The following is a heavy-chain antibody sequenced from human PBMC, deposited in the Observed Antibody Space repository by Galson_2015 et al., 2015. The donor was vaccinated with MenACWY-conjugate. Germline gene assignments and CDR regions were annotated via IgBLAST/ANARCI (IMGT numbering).Heavy chain of an antibody. CDR3: AREFSY. D-gene: IGHD2/OR15-2a*01. J-gene: IGHJ4*02. Sequence: SETPSLTRTVSGGSPRSSGYYLTWVRPPPGEGLGWIGLIYDSGTTKYNPSLKGRVTISLDTSKNQVSLKLSSVTAADTAVYYCAREFSYWGQGTLVTVSS. V-gene: IGHV4-61*08. CDR2: IYDSGTT. CDR1: GGSPRSSGYY.